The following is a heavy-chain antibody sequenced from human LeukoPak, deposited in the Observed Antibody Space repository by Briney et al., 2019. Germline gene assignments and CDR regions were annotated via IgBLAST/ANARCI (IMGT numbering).Heavy chain of an antibody. D-gene: IGHD6-6*01. CDR2: ISGSGGST. Sequence: PGGSLRLSCAASGFTFSDFYMSWIRQAPGKGLEWVSAISGSGGSTYYADSVKGRFTISRDNSKNSLYLQMNSLRAEDTAVYYCARAAKGAARRPFDYWGQGTLVTVSS. V-gene: IGHV3-23*01. CDR1: GFTFSDFY. CDR3: ARAAKGAARRPFDY. J-gene: IGHJ4*02.